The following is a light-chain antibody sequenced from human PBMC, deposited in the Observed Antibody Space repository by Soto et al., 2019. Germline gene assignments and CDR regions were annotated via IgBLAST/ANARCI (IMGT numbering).Light chain of an antibody. CDR3: LQYNSYALT. Sequence: DIQMTQSPSTLSASVGDRVTITCRASQSISSWLAWYQQKPGKAPKLLIYKASSLESGVPSRFSGGGSGTEFTLTISSLQPDDFATYYCLQYNSYALTFGGGTKVEIK. CDR2: KAS. V-gene: IGKV1-5*03. CDR1: QSISSW. J-gene: IGKJ4*01.